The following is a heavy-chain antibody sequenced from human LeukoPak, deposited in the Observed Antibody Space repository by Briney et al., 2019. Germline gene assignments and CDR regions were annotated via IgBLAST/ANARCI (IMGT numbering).Heavy chain of an antibody. CDR2: IYYSGSN. CDR3: ARLTPPPWNYLDY. D-gene: IGHD1-1*01. J-gene: IGHJ4*02. V-gene: IGHV4-59*01. Sequence: SETLSLTCTVSGGSIRSYYWSWIRQPPGKGLEWIGYIYYSGSNNYNPSLKSRVTISVDTSKNQFSLKLSSVTAADTAVYYCARLTPPPWNYLDYWGQGTLVTASS. CDR1: GGSIRSYY.